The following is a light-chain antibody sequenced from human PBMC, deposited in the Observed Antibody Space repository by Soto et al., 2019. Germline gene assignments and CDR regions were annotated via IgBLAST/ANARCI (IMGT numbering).Light chain of an antibody. J-gene: IGKJ4*01. CDR2: ATS. V-gene: IGKV1-12*01. Sequence: DIQMTQSPSFVSASVGDRVTITCRASQDISSWLVWYQQKPGKAPKLLTHATSGLQSGVPSRFSGSGSGTDFTLTISNLQSEDFATYYCQQANSFPLTFGGGTKVDIK. CDR1: QDISSW. CDR3: QQANSFPLT.